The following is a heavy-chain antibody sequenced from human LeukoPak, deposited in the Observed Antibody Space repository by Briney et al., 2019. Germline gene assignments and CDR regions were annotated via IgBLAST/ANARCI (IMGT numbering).Heavy chain of an antibody. J-gene: IGHJ4*02. CDR2: ISSDSTTI. Sequence: GGSLRLSCAASGFTFSSYSMNWVRQAPGKGLEWVSYISSDSTTIYYADSVKGRFTISRDNAKNSLYLQMNSLRGEDTAVYYRGRGRAYWGQGTLVSVSS. V-gene: IGHV3-48*01. CDR3: GRGRAY. CDR1: GFTFSSYS.